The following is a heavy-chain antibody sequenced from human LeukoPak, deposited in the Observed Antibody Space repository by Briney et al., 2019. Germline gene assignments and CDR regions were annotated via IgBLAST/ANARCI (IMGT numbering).Heavy chain of an antibody. Sequence: SSGTLSLTCAVSGGSISSSNWWSWVRQPPGKGLEWIGSIYYSGSTYYNASLKSRGTISVDTSKNQFSLKLNSVTAADTAVYFCARQVVAVAGTGYFDYWGQGTLVTVSS. D-gene: IGHD6-19*01. V-gene: IGHV4-4*02. CDR1: GGSISSSNW. CDR2: IYYSGST. J-gene: IGHJ4*02. CDR3: ARQVVAVAGTGYFDY.